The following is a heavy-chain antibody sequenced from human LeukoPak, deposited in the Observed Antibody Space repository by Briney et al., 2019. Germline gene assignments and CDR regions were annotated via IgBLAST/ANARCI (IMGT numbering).Heavy chain of an antibody. CDR3: ARVGADGSGFLFDY. J-gene: IGHJ4*02. Sequence: SETLSLTCTVSGGSLSSYYWSWIRQPPGKGLEWIGYIYYSGSTNYNPSLKSRVTISVDKSKNQFSLKLSSVTAADTAVYYCARVGADGSGFLFDYWGQGTLVTVSS. D-gene: IGHD3-10*01. CDR2: IYYSGST. V-gene: IGHV4-59*12. CDR1: GGSLSSYY.